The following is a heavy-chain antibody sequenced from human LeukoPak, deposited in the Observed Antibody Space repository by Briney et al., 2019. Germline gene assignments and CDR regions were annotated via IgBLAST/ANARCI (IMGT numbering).Heavy chain of an antibody. CDR2: ISAIGGTT. J-gene: IGHJ4*02. Sequence: GGSLRLSCAASGFTFTNYAVNWVRQAPGKGLEWVSAISAIGGTTFYAYSVRGRFTISKDNSKNTLHLQMNSLRAEDTAVYYFAKGLRGGSGSVSFDYWGQGTLVTVSS. CDR1: GFTFTNYA. D-gene: IGHD3-16*01. CDR3: AKGLRGGSGSVSFDY. V-gene: IGHV3-23*01.